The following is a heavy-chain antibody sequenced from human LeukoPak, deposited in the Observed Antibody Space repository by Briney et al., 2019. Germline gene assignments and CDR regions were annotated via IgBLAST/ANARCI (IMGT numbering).Heavy chain of an antibody. J-gene: IGHJ5*02. CDR1: GYIFTIYG. V-gene: IGHV1-18*01. CDR2: ISAYNGNT. CDR3: ARSHLSEGLDP. Sequence: ASVKVPCKASGYIFTIYGISWVRQAPGQGLEWMGWISAYNGNTNYAQRFQGRVTMTTDTSTTTAYMELRSLRSDDTAVYYCARSHLSEGLDPWGQGTLVTVSS.